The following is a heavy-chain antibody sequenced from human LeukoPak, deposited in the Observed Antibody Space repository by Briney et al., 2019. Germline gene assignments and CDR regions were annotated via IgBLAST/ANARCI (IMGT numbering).Heavy chain of an antibody. V-gene: IGHV3-74*01. CDR3: ASASGPSPGFDY. D-gene: IGHD7-27*01. Sequence: PGGSLRLSCAASGFTFSSYWMHWVRQAPGKGLVWVSVINSDGSSTSYTDSVKGRFTISRDNAKNTLYLQMNSLRAEDTAVYYCASASGPSPGFDYWGQGTLVTVSS. J-gene: IGHJ4*02. CDR2: INSDGSST. CDR1: GFTFSSYW.